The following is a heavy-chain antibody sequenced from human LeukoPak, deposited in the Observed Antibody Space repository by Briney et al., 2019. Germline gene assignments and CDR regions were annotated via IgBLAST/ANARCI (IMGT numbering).Heavy chain of an antibody. D-gene: IGHD3-22*01. CDR2: IIPIFGTA. CDR1: GGTFSSSA. V-gene: IGHV1-69*05. J-gene: IGHJ5*02. CDR3: ARGAMYYYDSSGSYWFDP. Sequence: ASVKVSCKASGGTFSSSAISWVRQAPGQGLEWMGGIIPIFGTANYAQKFQGRVTITTDESTSTAYMELSSLRSEDTAVYYCARGAMYYYDSSGSYWFDPWGQGTLVTVSS.